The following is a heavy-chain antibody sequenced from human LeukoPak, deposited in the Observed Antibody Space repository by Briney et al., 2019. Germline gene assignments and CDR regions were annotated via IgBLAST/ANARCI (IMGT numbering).Heavy chain of an antibody. CDR3: ASLYNWKVDY. V-gene: IGHV4-31*03. CDR2: IYYSGST. D-gene: IGHD1-20*01. CDR1: GGSISSSSYY. Sequence: SETLSLTCTVSGGSISSSSYYWGWIRQHPGKGLEWIGYIYYSGSTYYNPSLKSRVTISADTSKNQFSLKLSSVTAADTAVYYCASLYNWKVDYWGQGTLVTVSS. J-gene: IGHJ4*02.